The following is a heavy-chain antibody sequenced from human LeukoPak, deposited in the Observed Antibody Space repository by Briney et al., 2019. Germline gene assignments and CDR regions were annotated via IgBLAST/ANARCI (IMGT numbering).Heavy chain of an antibody. CDR3: ANQYSSSVNYYMDV. CDR2: ISGSGGST. J-gene: IGHJ6*03. D-gene: IGHD6-6*01. Sequence: PGGSLRLSCAASGFTFSSYAMSWVRQAPGKGLEWVSGISGSGGSTYYADSVKGRFTISRDNSRNTLYLQMNSLRAEDTAVYYCANQYSSSVNYYMDVWGKGTTVTVSS. V-gene: IGHV3-23*01. CDR1: GFTFSSYA.